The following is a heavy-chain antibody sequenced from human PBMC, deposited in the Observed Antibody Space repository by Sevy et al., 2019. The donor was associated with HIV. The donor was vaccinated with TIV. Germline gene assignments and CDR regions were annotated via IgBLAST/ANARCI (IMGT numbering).Heavy chain of an antibody. J-gene: IGHJ6*02. Sequence: SQTLSLTCAIFGDSVSSNSAAWNWIRQSPSRGLEWLGRTYYRSKWYNDYGDSVKSRITINPDTSKNQFSLQLNSVTPEETAVYYCARGDYYGSGSYSDHYYYYYGLDVWGQGTSVTVSS. CDR2: TYYRSKWYN. D-gene: IGHD3-10*01. CDR1: GDSVSSNSAA. V-gene: IGHV6-1*01. CDR3: ARGDYYGSGSYSDHYYYYYGLDV.